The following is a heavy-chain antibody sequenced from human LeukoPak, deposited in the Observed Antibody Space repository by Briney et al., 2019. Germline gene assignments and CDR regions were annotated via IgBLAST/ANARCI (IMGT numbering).Heavy chain of an antibody. CDR3: ARDLAAAGTFDP. Sequence: ASVKVSCKASGYTFTGYYIHWVRQAPGQGLEWLGWINPNSGGTNYAQKFQGRVTMTRDTSISTAYMELSRLRSDDTAVYYCARDLAAAGTFDPWGQGTLVTVSS. CDR1: GYTFTGYY. D-gene: IGHD6-13*01. J-gene: IGHJ5*02. CDR2: INPNSGGT. V-gene: IGHV1-2*02.